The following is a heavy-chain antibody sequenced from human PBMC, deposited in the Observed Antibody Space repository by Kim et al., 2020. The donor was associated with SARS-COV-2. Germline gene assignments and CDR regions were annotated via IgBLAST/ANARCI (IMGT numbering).Heavy chain of an antibody. V-gene: IGHV3-11*01. CDR3: ARVGSTVAAGSIDY. J-gene: IGHJ4*02. Sequence: ANSVKGRLTTSRDNAKNSLYLQMNGLRAEDTAVYYCARVGSTVAAGSIDYWGQGTLVTVSS. D-gene: IGHD6-13*01.